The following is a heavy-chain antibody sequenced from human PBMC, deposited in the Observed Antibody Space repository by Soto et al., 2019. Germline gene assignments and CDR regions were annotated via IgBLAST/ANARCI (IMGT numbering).Heavy chain of an antibody. J-gene: IGHJ4*02. CDR1: VFTFSSDG. V-gene: IGHV3-30*18. CDR2: ISYDGSNK. CDR3: EKDTPTGGRLWDGGLRC. D-gene: IGHD2-8*02. Sequence: GGPLRLSCTASVFTFSSDGMHWVRQAPGKGREWVAGISYDGSNKYYADSVKGRFTISRDNSKNTLYLQMNSLRAGDKAVDYCEKDTPTGGRLWDGGLRCWCQGT.